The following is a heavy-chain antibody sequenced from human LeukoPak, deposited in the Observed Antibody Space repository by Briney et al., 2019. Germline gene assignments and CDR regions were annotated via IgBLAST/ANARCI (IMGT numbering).Heavy chain of an antibody. CDR3: ARDGSSSWYIHYYYYGMDV. Sequence: GGSLRLSCAASGFTFSSYGMHWVRQAPGKGLEWVAVIWYDGSNKYYADSVKGRFTISRDNSKNTLYLQMNSLRAKDTAVYYCARDGSSSWYIHYYYYGMDVWGQGTTVTVSS. V-gene: IGHV3-33*01. D-gene: IGHD6-13*01. J-gene: IGHJ6*02. CDR2: IWYDGSNK. CDR1: GFTFSSYG.